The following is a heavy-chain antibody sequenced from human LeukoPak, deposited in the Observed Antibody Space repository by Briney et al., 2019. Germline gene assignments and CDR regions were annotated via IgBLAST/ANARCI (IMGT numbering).Heavy chain of an antibody. D-gene: IGHD5-24*01. CDR1: GFTFSSYW. CDR2: INSDGSST. Sequence: PGGSLRLSCAVSGFTFSSYWMYWVRQAPGKGLVWVSRINSDGSSTVYADSVKGRFTISRDNAKNTLYLQMNSLRAEDTAVYYCAGRRRNGYNYSDYWGQGPLVTVSS. J-gene: IGHJ4*02. CDR3: AGRRRNGYNYSDY. V-gene: IGHV3-74*01.